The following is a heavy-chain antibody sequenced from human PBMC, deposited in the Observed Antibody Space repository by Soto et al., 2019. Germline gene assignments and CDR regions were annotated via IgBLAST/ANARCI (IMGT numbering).Heavy chain of an antibody. CDR1: GGTFSSYA. V-gene: IGHV1-69*06. J-gene: IGHJ4*02. CDR2: IIPIFGTA. Sequence: ASVKVSCKASGGTFSSYAISRVRQAPGQGLEWMGGIIPIFGTANYAQKFQGRVTITADKSTSTAYMELSSLRSEDTAVYYCARDDGYSSGWLFDYWGQGTLVTVSS. D-gene: IGHD6-19*01. CDR3: ARDDGYSSGWLFDY.